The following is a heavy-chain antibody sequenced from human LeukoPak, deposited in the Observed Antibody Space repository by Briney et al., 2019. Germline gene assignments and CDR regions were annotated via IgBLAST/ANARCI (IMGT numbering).Heavy chain of an antibody. V-gene: IGHV1-46*01. CDR3: ARDCSSTSCYELFDY. J-gene: IGHJ4*02. CDR2: INPGGGST. CDR1: GYSFTRYY. Sequence: ASVNVSCKASGYSFTRYYLHWVRQAPGQGLEWMGIINPGGGSTSYAQKFKGRVTMTRDTSISTAYMELSRLRSDDTAVYYCARDCSSTSCYELFDYWGQGPLVPVSS. D-gene: IGHD2-2*01.